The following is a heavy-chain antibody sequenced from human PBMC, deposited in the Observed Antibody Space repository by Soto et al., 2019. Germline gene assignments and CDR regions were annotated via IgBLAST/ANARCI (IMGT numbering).Heavy chain of an antibody. J-gene: IGHJ3*02. CDR1: GGSFSGYY. CDR2: INHSGST. V-gene: IGHV4-34*01. D-gene: IGHD6-25*01. CDR3: ARALGITTAAGAFDI. Sequence: SETLSLTCAVYGGSFSGYYWSWIRQPPGKGLEWIGEINHSGSTNYNPSLKSRVTISVDTSKNQFSLKLSSVTAADTAVYYCARALGITTAAGAFDIWGQGTMVTVSS.